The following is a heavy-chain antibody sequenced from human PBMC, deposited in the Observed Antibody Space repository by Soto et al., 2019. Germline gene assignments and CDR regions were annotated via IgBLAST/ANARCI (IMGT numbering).Heavy chain of an antibody. J-gene: IGHJ6*02. CDR2: ISYDGSNK. CDR3: AKDSSSSPWFYYYGMDV. Sequence: QVQLVESGGGVVQPGRSLRLSCVASGFTFSSYGMHWVRQAPGKGLEWVAVISYDGSNKYYADSVKGRFTISRDNSKNTLYLQMNSLRAEDTAVYYCAKDSSSSPWFYYYGMDVWGQGTTVTVSS. CDR1: GFTFSSYG. D-gene: IGHD6-13*01. V-gene: IGHV3-30*18.